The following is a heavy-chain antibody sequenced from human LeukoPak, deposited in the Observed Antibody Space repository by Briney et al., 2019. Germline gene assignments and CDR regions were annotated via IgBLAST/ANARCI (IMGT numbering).Heavy chain of an antibody. V-gene: IGHV4-59*01. CDR1: GGSISSYY. CDR2: IYYSGST. D-gene: IGHD1-26*01. Sequence: SETLSLTCTVSGGSISSYYWSWIRQPPGKGLEGIGYIYYSGSTNYNPSLKSRVTISVDTSKNQFSLKLSSVTAADTAVYYCARVRSNWYFDLWGRGPLVPVSS. J-gene: IGHJ2*01. CDR3: ARVRSNWYFDL.